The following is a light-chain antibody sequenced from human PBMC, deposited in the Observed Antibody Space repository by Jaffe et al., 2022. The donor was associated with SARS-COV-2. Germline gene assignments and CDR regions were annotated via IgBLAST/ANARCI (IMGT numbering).Light chain of an antibody. J-gene: IGKJ2*01. CDR2: DTS. CDR3: QQYHNWPPLT. CDR1: QSVSSS. Sequence: EIVMTQSPATLSVSPGERATLSCRSSQSVSSSLAWYQQKPGQAPRLLIFDTSTRATGIPARFSGSGSGTEFTLTISSLQSEDFAVYYCQQYHNWPPLTFGQGTKLEVK. V-gene: IGKV3-15*01.